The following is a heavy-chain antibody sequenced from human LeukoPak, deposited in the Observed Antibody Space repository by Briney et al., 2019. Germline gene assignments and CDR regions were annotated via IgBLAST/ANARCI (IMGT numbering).Heavy chain of an antibody. CDR1: GGCISSSSYY. V-gene: IGHV4-39*01. D-gene: IGHD4-17*01. J-gene: IGHJ4*02. CDR2: IYYSGST. Sequence: SETLSLNCTVSGGCISSSSYYWGWIRQPPGKGLEWIRSIYYSGSTYYNPSLKSRVTISVDTSKNQFSLKLSSVTAADTAVYYCASPRRYYGDYYSYWGQGTLVTVSS. CDR3: ASPRRYYGDYYSY.